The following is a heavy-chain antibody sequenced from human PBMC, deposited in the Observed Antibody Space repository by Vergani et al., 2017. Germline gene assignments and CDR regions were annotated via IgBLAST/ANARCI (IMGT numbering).Heavy chain of an antibody. CDR1: GFTFDDYA. V-gene: IGHV3-9*01. CDR2: INWNSDSI. J-gene: IGHJ2*01. Sequence: EVQLVESGGGLVQPGRSLRLSCAASGFTFDDYAMHWVRQAPGKGLEWVSGINWNSDSIAYADSVKGRFAIARDNAQNSLYLQMNSLRAEDTALYYCVKDIAASGKYWYFDLLGRGTLVTVSS. CDR3: VKDIAASGKYWYFDL. D-gene: IGHD6-13*01.